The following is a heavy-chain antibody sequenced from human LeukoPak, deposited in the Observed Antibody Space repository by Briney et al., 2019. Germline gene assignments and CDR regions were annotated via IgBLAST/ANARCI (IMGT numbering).Heavy chain of an antibody. J-gene: IGHJ4*02. CDR3: ARAWLY. CDR2: INHSGST. D-gene: IGHD5-24*01. Sequence: PSETLSLTCAVYSGSFSSYSLSWIRQPPGKGLEWIGEINHSGSTYYNPSLKSRVTISVDSSTNQFSLKLSSVTAADTAVYYCARAWLYWGQGTLVTVSS. V-gene: IGHV4-34*01. CDR1: SGSFSSYS.